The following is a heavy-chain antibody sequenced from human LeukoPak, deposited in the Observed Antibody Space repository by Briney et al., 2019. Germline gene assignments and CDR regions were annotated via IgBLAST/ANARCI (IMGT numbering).Heavy chain of an antibody. V-gene: IGHV4-38-2*02. CDR1: GYSISSGHY. Sequence: SETLSLTCTVSGYSISSGHYWGWIRQPPGKGLEWIGSIYYTGSTYYNPSFKSRITISVDTSKNQFSLKVISVTAADTAVYYCARFLAGTRHFHFYYYMDVWGKGTTVTISS. CDR2: IYYTGST. CDR3: ARFLAGTRHFHFYYYMDV. D-gene: IGHD3-9*01. J-gene: IGHJ6*03.